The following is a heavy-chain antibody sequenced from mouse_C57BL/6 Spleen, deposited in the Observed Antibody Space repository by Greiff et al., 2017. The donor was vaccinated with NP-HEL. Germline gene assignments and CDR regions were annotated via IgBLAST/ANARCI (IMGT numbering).Heavy chain of an antibody. Sequence: EVQVVESGPELVKPGASVKIPCKASGYTFTDYNMDWVKQSHGKSLEWIGDINPNTGGTIYNQKFKGKATLTVDKSSSTAYMELRSLTSEDTAVYYCARRPPYYAMDYWGQGTSVTVSS. V-gene: IGHV1-18*01. D-gene: IGHD6-1*01. J-gene: IGHJ4*01. CDR2: INPNTGGT. CDR1: GYTFTDYN. CDR3: ARRPPYYAMDY.